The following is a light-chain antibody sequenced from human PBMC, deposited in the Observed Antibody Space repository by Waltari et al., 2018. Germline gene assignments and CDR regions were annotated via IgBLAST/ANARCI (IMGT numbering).Light chain of an antibody. CDR1: TSDAGDYTY. CDR2: EVS. J-gene: IGLJ2*01. Sequence: QSALTQPASVSGSPGQSITISFTGTTSDAGDYTYLSLHQQHPGKAPKLLIYEVSKRPSGVSNRFSGSKSGNTASLTISGLQAEDEADYYCCSYAGSSTFVVFGGGTKLTVL. CDR3: CSYAGSSTFVV. V-gene: IGLV2-23*02.